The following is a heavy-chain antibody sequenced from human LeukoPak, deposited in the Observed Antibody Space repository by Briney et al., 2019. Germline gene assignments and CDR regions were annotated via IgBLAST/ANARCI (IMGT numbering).Heavy chain of an antibody. CDR2: ISGSGATT. CDR1: GFTFRNNS. D-gene: IGHD4-17*01. J-gene: IGHJ3*02. CDR3: AKTKFGDYASHAFDI. Sequence: GGSLRLSCGASGFTFRNNSMSWVRQTPGKGLDWVSAISGSGATTYYADSVRGRFTISRDNFKNTLYLEMDSLSVEDTALYYCAKTKFGDYASHAFDIWGQGTMVTVSS. V-gene: IGHV3-23*01.